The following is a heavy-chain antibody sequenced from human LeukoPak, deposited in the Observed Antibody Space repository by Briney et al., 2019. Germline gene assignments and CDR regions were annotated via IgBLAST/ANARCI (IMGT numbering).Heavy chain of an antibody. Sequence: PSETLSLTCTVSGGSISSSNHYWGWIRQPPGKGLEWVSSISSSSSYIYYADSVKGRFTISRDNAKNSLYLQMNSLRAEDTAVYYCAREHYWGQGTLVTVSS. J-gene: IGHJ4*02. CDR2: ISSSSSYI. CDR1: GSISSSNH. V-gene: IGHV3-21*01. CDR3: AREHY.